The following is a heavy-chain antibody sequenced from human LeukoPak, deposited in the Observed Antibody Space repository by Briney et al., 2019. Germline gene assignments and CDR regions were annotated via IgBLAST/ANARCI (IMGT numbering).Heavy chain of an antibody. Sequence: SETLSLTCTVSGGSVSSYYWSWIRQAPGRGLEWIGHIYYSGATNYNPSLESRVTISVDTSKNQFSLKLTSVTATDTALYYCARGGTDFDYWGQGTLVTVSS. CDR1: GGSVSSYY. CDR2: IYYSGAT. J-gene: IGHJ4*02. CDR3: ARGGTDFDY. D-gene: IGHD2-15*01. V-gene: IGHV4-59*08.